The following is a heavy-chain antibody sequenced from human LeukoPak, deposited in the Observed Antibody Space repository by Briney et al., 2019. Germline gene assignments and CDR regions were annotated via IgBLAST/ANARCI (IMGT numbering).Heavy chain of an antibody. CDR3: ARQDSSGYYYFDY. D-gene: IGHD3-22*01. CDR2: IYYSGST. Sequence: SETLSLTCTVSGGSISSYYWSWIRQPLGKGLEWIGYIYYSGSTNYNPSLKSRVTISVDTSKNQFSLKLSSVTAADTAVYYCARQDSSGYYYFDYWGQGTLVTVSS. V-gene: IGHV4-59*01. CDR1: GGSISSYY. J-gene: IGHJ4*02.